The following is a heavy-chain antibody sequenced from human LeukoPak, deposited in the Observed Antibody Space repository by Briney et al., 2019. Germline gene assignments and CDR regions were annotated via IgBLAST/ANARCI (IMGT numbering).Heavy chain of an antibody. J-gene: IGHJ4*02. Sequence: SCKASGGTFSSYAMSWVRQAPGKGLEWVSSISGSGGSTYYADSVKGRFTISRDNSKNTLYLQMNSLRGEDTAVYYCAKDREGTIADYFDYWGQGTLVTVSS. CDR2: ISGSGGST. V-gene: IGHV3-23*01. CDR1: GGTFSSYA. D-gene: IGHD1-7*01. CDR3: AKDREGTIADYFDY.